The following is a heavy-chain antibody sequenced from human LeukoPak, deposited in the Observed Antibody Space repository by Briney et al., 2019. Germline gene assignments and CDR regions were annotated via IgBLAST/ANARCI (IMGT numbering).Heavy chain of an antibody. CDR1: GGSLSSYY. D-gene: IGHD6-19*01. CDR2: IYYSGST. CDR3: SRLEAGPYSSGLFDY. V-gene: IGHV4-59*08. J-gene: IGHJ4*02. Sequence: SETLSLTCTGSGGSLSSYYWRWIRQPPGKGLAGIGYIYYSGSTNYNPSLKSRGAISLDTCKNQFSLKLTSVPAADTALYFCSRLEAGPYSSGLFDYWGQGSLVTVSA.